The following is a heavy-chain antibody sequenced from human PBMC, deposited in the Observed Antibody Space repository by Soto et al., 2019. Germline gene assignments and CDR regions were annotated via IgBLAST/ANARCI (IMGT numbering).Heavy chain of an antibody. CDR1: GYTFTSYG. CDR3: ARGRITIFGVADSIDY. J-gene: IGHJ4*02. D-gene: IGHD3-3*01. V-gene: IGHV1-18*01. Sequence: ASVKVSCKTSGYTFTSYGFTWVRQAPGQGLEWMGWISAYNGNTNYAENVQGRVTMTTDPSTSTAYMELRSLRPDDTAVYYCARGRITIFGVADSIDYWGQGTVVTVSS. CDR2: ISAYNGNT.